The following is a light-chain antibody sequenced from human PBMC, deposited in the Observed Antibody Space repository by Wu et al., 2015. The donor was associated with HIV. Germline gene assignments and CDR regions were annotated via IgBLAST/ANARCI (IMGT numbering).Light chain of an antibody. CDR3: QQYESYPG. J-gene: IGKJ1*01. CDR1: QSVSSY. V-gene: IGKV3-11*01. Sequence: EIVLTQSPATLSLSPGERATLSCRASQSVSSYLAWYQQKAGQAPRLLIYLASNRATGIPARFSGSGSGTDFTLTISSLQPDDFATYYCQQYESYPGFGRGTRVEIK. CDR2: LAS.